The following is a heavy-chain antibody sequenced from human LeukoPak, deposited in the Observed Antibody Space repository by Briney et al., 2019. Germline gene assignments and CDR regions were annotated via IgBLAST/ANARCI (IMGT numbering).Heavy chain of an antibody. V-gene: IGHV4-34*01. CDR3: ARDRNDAFDI. CDR2: INHSGST. J-gene: IGHJ3*02. Sequence: PSETLSLTCAVYGGSFSGYYWSWIRQPPGKGLEWIGEINHSGSTNYNPSLKSRVTISVDTSKNQFSLKLSSVTAADTAVYYCARDRNDAFDIWGQGTMVTVSS. CDR1: GGSFSGYY.